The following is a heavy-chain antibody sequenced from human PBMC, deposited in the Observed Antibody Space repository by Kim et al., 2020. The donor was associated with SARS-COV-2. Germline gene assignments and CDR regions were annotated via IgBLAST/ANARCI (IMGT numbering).Heavy chain of an antibody. CDR1: GFTVSSNY. Sequence: GGSLRLSCTASGFTVSSNYMSWVRQAPGKGLEWVSVIYSGGSTYYADSVKVRFTISRDNSKNTLYLQMNSLRAEDTAVYYCARASGYDSSDPGYYWGQGTLVTVSS. CDR2: IYSGGST. CDR3: ARASGYDSSDPGYY. D-gene: IGHD3-22*01. V-gene: IGHV3-53*01. J-gene: IGHJ4*02.